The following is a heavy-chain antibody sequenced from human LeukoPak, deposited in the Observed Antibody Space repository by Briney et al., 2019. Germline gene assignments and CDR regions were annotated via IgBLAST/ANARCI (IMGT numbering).Heavy chain of an antibody. CDR2: IYYTGNT. J-gene: IGHJ4*02. D-gene: IGHD3/OR15-3a*01. CDR3: ARQTGSGLFILP. V-gene: IGHV4-39*01. Sequence: SETLSLTCTVSGGSISGSSYYWGWIRQPPGNGLEWIGSIYYTGNTYYNASLKSRVTISIDTSKNQISLRLTSVTAADTAMYYCARQTGSGLFILPGGQGTLVTVSS. CDR1: GGSISGSSYY.